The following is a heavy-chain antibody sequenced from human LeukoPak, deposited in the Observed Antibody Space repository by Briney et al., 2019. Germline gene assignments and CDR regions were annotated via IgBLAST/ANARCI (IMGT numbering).Heavy chain of an antibody. CDR3: VSGDYGNY. V-gene: IGHV3-74*01. CDR1: GFAFSSYW. CDR2: VNSDGSST. Sequence: QPGGSLRLSCAASGFAFSSYWLHWVRQAPGKGLVWVSRVNSDGSSTNYADSVEGRFTVSRDNAKNTLFLQMSSLRVEDTALYYCVSGDYGNYWGQGTLVTVSS. D-gene: IGHD4-17*01. J-gene: IGHJ4*02.